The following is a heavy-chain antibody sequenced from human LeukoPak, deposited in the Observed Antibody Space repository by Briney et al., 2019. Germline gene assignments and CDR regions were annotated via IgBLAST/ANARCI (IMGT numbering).Heavy chain of an antibody. D-gene: IGHD1-26*01. Sequence: SETLSLTCSVSGGSIRSSNYNWGWIRQPPGKGLELIGSFHYTGTTFYNPSLKSRVTISVDTSKNQFSLKLSSVTAADTAVYYCARIGGSFYFYYYMDVWGKGTTVIASS. V-gene: IGHV4-39*07. CDR2: FHYTGTT. CDR3: ARIGGSFYFYYYMDV. CDR1: GGSIRSSNYN. J-gene: IGHJ6*03.